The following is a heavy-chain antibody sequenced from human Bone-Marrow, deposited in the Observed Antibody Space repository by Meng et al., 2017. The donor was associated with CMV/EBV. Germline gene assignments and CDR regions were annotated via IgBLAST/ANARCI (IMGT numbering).Heavy chain of an antibody. Sequence: SETLSLTCTVSGGSISSYYWSWIRQPPGKGLEWIGYIYYSGSTNYNPSLKSRVTISVDTSKNQFSLKLSSVTAADTAVYYCARDPAMTTVAKGAFDIWGQGKMVNVSS. J-gene: IGHJ3*02. V-gene: IGHV4-59*01. CDR1: GGSISSYY. D-gene: IGHD4-23*01. CDR3: ARDPAMTTVAKGAFDI. CDR2: IYYSGST.